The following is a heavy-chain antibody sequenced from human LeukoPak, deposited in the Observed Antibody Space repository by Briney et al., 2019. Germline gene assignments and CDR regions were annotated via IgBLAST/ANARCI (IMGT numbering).Heavy chain of an antibody. D-gene: IGHD2-15*01. J-gene: IGHJ4*02. CDR2: ISAYNGNT. CDR1: GYTFTSYG. CDR3: AKAPVTTCSGAYCYPFDY. V-gene: IGHV1-18*01. Sequence: GASVKVSCKASGYTFTSYGISWVRQAPGQRLEWMGWISAYNGNTNYAQKLQGRVTMTTDTSTSTAYMELRSLRSDDTAVYYCAKAPVTTCSGAYCYPFDYWSQGTLVTVSS.